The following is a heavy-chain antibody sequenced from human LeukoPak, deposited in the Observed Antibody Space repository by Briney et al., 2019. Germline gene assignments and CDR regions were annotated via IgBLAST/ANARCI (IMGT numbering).Heavy chain of an antibody. D-gene: IGHD2-15*01. CDR1: GFTFDDYA. J-gene: IGHJ4*02. CDR3: AKDSSGSFDY. V-gene: IGHV3-9*01. Sequence: GGSLRLSCAASGFTFDDYAMHWVRQAPGKGLEWVSGISWNSGSIGYADSVKGRFTISRDNAKNSLYLQMNSLRAEDTALYYCAKDSSGSFDYWGQGTLVTVSS. CDR2: ISWNSGSI.